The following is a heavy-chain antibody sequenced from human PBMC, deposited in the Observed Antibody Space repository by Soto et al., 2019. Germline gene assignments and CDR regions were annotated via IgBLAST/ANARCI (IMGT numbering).Heavy chain of an antibody. V-gene: IGHV4-4*02. D-gene: IGHD6-13*01. CDR1: GGSISSSNW. J-gene: IGHJ4*02. CDR2: IYHSGST. Sequence: SETLSLTCAVSGGSISSSNWWSWVRQPPGKGLEWIGEIYHSGSTNYNPSLKSRVTISVDKSKNQFSLKLSSVTAADTAVYYCARGVGSSSWYYFDYWGQGTLVTVSS. CDR3: ARGVGSSSWYYFDY.